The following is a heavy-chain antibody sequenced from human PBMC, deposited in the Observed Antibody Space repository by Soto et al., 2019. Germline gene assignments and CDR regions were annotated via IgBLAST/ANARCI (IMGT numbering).Heavy chain of an antibody. D-gene: IGHD3-10*01. CDR2: INRNGNT. CDR3: ARESDSGSYYFDY. CDR1: GASIATYY. J-gene: IGHJ4*02. V-gene: IGHV4-4*07. Sequence: SETLSLTCSVSGASIATYYWNWIRQPAGKGPEWIGRINRNGNTDSNPSLKSRVTISVDTSKNHFSLRMSSVTAADTAVYYCARESDSGSYYFDYWGRGTLVTVSS.